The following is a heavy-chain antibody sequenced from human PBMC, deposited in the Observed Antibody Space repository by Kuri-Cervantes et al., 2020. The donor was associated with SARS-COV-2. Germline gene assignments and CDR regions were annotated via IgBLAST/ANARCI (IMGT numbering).Heavy chain of an antibody. V-gene: IGHV1-18*04. D-gene: IGHD1-7*01. J-gene: IGHJ6*02. CDR2: ISTYSGDT. Sequence: ASVKVSCKASGYNFTTYGISWVRQAPGQGLEWMGWISTYSGDTIHPQKIQGRVTMTTDTSTSTAYMDLRGLRSDDTAVYYCARDSATGTRWGDLNGMDVWGQGTTVTVSS. CDR1: GYNFTTYG. CDR3: ARDSATGTRWGDLNGMDV.